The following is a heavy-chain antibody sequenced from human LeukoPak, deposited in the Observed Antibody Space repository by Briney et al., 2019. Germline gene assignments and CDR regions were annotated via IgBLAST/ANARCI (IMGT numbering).Heavy chain of an antibody. CDR3: AKGSCSGGSCYPDY. J-gene: IGHJ4*02. Sequence: PGGSLRLSCATSGFTFSGYAMSWVRQAPGKGLKWVSAISGSGGSTYYADSVKGRFTISRDNSKNTLYLQMNSLRAEDTAVYYCAKGSCSGGSCYPDYWGQGTLVTVSS. CDR2: ISGSGGST. D-gene: IGHD2-15*01. CDR1: GFTFSGYA. V-gene: IGHV3-23*01.